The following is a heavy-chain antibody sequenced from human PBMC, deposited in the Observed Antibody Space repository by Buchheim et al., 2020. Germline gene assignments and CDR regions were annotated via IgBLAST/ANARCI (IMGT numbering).Heavy chain of an antibody. V-gene: IGHV4-34*01. D-gene: IGHD5-12*01. CDR3: ARGHRYIVATIYHNWFDP. Sequence: QVQLQQWGAGLLKPSETLSLTCAVYGGSFSGYYWSWIRQPPGKGLEWIGEINHSGSTNYNPSLKSRVTISVDTSKNQFSLKLSSVTAADTAVYYCARGHRYIVATIYHNWFDPWGQGTL. J-gene: IGHJ5*02. CDR1: GGSFSGYY. CDR2: INHSGST.